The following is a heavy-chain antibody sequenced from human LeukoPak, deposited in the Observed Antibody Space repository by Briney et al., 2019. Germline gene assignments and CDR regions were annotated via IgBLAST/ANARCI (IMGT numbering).Heavy chain of an antibody. V-gene: IGHV3-33*01. CDR2: IWNDGSNK. Sequence: GGSLRLSCVASGFMFSVYGMDWVRQAPGKGLEWVAVIWNDGSNKYYADSVKGRFTISRDNSKNTLYLQMNSLRAEDTAVYSCAIASGPFDYWGQGTLVTVSS. CDR3: AIASGPFDY. J-gene: IGHJ4*02. D-gene: IGHD3-10*01. CDR1: GFMFSVYG.